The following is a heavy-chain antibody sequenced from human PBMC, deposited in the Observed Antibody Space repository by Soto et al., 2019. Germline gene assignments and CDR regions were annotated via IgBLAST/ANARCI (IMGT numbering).Heavy chain of an antibody. CDR1: GGTFSDYA. CDR2: INPSIGTT. CDR3: ISTLGARFDY. J-gene: IGHJ4*01. V-gene: IGHV1-46*03. D-gene: IGHD1-26*01. Sequence: ASVKVSCKASGGTFSDYAFSWVRQAPGQGLEWMGVINPSIGTTTYAQKFQGRVTMTSDTSTSSVYMEVSSLRSEDTAVYYCISTLGARFDYWG.